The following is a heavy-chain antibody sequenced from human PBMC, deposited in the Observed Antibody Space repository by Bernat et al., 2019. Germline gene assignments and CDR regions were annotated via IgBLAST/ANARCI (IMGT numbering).Heavy chain of an antibody. CDR1: GIIFSDYG. V-gene: IGHV3-33*01. CDR2: IWYDGSKK. D-gene: IGHD3-10*01. J-gene: IGHJ4*02. CDR3: ARWDAPPRIEMVRGVIDY. Sequence: QVQLVESGGGVVQPGKSLRLSCAASGIIFSDYGMHWVRQAPGKGLEWVAVIWYDGSKKYYADSVKGRFTISRDNSQNTMYLQMNSLRAEDTAVYYCARWDAPPRIEMVRGVIDYLGQGTLVTVSS.